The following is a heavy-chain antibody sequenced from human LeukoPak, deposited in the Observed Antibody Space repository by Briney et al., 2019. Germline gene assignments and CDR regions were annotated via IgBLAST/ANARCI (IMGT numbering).Heavy chain of an antibody. Sequence: PGGSLRLSCAASGFTFSSYEMNWVRQAPGKGLEWVSVIYSGGSTYYADSVKGRFTISRDNSKNTLYLQMNSLRAEDTAVYYCATLPGYSSGWYAQNWGQGTLVTVSS. J-gene: IGHJ4*02. D-gene: IGHD6-19*01. V-gene: IGHV3-66*01. CDR2: IYSGGST. CDR1: GFTFSSYE. CDR3: ATLPGYSSGWYAQN.